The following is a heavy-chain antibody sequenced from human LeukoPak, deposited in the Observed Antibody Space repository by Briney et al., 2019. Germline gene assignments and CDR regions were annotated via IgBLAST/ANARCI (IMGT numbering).Heavy chain of an antibody. CDR2: IYHSGST. J-gene: IGHJ4*02. V-gene: IGHV4-38-2*02. CDR3: ARTKLGMGVDY. CDR1: GYSISSGYY. D-gene: IGHD7-27*01. Sequence: SETLSLTCTVSGYSISSGYYWGWVRQPPGKGLEWIGSIYHSGSTYYNPSLKSRVTISVDTSKNQFSLKLSSVTAADTAVYYCARTKLGMGVDYWGQGTLVTVSS.